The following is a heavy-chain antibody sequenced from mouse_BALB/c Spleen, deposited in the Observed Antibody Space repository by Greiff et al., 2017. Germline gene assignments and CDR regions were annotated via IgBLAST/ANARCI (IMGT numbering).Heavy chain of an antibody. Sequence: VQLQQSGAELVRPGVSVKISCKGSGYTFTDYAMHWVKQSHAKSLEWIGVISTYYGDASYNQKFKGKATMTVDKSSSTAYMELARLTSEDSAIYSCAKSLLRLREAMDYWGQGTSVTVSS. CDR3: AKSLLRLREAMDY. V-gene: IGHV1S137*01. CDR1: GYTFTDYA. CDR2: ISTYYGDA. J-gene: IGHJ4*01. D-gene: IGHD1-2*01.